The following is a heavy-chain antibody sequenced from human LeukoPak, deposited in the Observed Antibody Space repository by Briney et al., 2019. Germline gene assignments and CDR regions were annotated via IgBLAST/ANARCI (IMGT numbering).Heavy chain of an antibody. J-gene: IGHJ4*02. CDR2: IYPSDAYT. Sequence: GESLKISCKGSGYSFTSYWIGWVRQMPGKGLEWMGIIYPSDAYTNYSPSFQGHVTISSDKSIKTAYLQWSSLKASDTAMYYCARHEGYSSSAEVYWGQGTLVTVSS. CDR3: ARHEGYSSSAEVY. V-gene: IGHV5-51*01. CDR1: GYSFTSYW. D-gene: IGHD6-13*01.